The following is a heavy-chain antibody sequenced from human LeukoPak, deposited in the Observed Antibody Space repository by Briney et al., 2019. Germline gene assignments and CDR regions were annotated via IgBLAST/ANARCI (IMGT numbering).Heavy chain of an antibody. J-gene: IGHJ4*02. D-gene: IGHD3-16*01. Sequence: GGSLRLSCAVSGLTISNYWMNWVRQAPGKGLEWVSAISGSGGSTYYADSVKGRFTISRDNSKNTLYLQMNSLRAEDTAVYYCAKEPSYDYAAYFDYWGQGTLVTVSS. CDR3: AKEPSYDYAAYFDY. CDR2: ISGSGGST. CDR1: GLTISNYW. V-gene: IGHV3-23*01.